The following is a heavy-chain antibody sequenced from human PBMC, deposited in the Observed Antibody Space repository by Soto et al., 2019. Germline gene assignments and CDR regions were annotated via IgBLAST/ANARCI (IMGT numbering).Heavy chain of an antibody. CDR3: ARGLSITIFGVVIENWFDP. D-gene: IGHD3-3*01. Sequence: SEPLSLTCAVYVGSFSGYYWSWIRQPPGNGLEWIGEINHSGSTNYNPSLKSRVTISVDTSKNQFSLKLSSVTAADTAVYYCARGLSITIFGVVIENWFDPWGQGTMVTISS. CDR2: INHSGST. V-gene: IGHV4-34*01. CDR1: VGSFSGYY. J-gene: IGHJ5*02.